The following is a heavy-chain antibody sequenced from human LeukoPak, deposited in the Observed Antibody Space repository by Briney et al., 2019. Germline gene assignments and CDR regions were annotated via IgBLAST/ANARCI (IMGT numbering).Heavy chain of an antibody. CDR1: GFTFSSYA. J-gene: IGHJ6*02. CDR3: ARDSFRSSWYRGRYYGMDV. V-gene: IGHV3-30-3*01. CDR2: ISYDGSNK. Sequence: SGGSLRLSCAASGFTFSSYAMHWVRQAPGKGLEWVAVISYDGSNKYYADSVKGRFTISRDNSKNTLYLQKNSLRAEDTAVYYCARDSFRSSWYRGRYYGMDVWGQGTTVTVSS. D-gene: IGHD6-13*01.